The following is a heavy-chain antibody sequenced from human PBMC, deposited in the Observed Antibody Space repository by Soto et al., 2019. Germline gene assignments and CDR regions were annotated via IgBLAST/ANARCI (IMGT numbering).Heavy chain of an antibody. D-gene: IGHD5-18*01. CDR1: GFTFSSYG. V-gene: IGHV3-33*01. CDR3: AREHSWDTAMVYFDY. J-gene: IGHJ4*02. CDR2: IWYDGSNK. Sequence: PGGSLRLSCAASGFTFSSYGMHWVRQAPGKGLEWVAVIWYDGSNKYYADSVKGRFTISRDNSKNTLYLQMNSLRAEDTAVYYCAREHSWDTAMVYFDYWGQGTLVTVSS.